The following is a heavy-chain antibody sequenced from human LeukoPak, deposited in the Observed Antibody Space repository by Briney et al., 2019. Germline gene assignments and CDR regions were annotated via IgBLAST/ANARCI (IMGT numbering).Heavy chain of an antibody. CDR2: ISSSSSYI. D-gene: IGHD3-9*01. CDR1: GFTFSSYS. J-gene: IGHJ3*02. CDR3: ARARTSNYDILTGYYHDAFDI. Sequence: GGSLRLSCAASGFTFSSYSMNWVRQAPGKGLEWVSSISSSSSYIYYADSVKGRFTISRDNAKNSLHLQMNSLRAEDTAVYYCARARTSNYDILTGYYHDAFDIWGQGTMVTVSS. V-gene: IGHV3-21*01.